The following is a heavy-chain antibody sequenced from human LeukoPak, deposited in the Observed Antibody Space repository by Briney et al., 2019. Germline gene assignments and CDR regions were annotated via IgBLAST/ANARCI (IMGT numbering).Heavy chain of an antibody. J-gene: IGHJ3*02. D-gene: IGHD6-13*01. CDR3: ARDMRRTSSSWYLGAFDI. V-gene: IGHV1-46*04. Sequence: ASVKVSCKASGYTFTNYYMHWVRQGPGQGLEWMGIINAGGGATSYAQKLQGRVTMTRDTSTNTVYMEVSSLRSEDTAVYYCARDMRRTSSSWYLGAFDIWGQGTMVTVSS. CDR1: GYTFTNYY. CDR2: INAGGGAT.